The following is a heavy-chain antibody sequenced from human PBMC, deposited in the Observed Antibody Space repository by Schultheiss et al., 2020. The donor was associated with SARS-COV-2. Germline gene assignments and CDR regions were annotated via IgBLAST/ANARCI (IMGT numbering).Heavy chain of an antibody. V-gene: IGHV1-69*13. J-gene: IGHJ6*02. D-gene: IGHD1-20*01. CDR1: GGSFSSHS. CDR3: AREGNWNEWWDIYYYYGMDV. Sequence: SVKVSCKPSGGSFSSHSISWVRQAPGQGLEWMGGIIPIFDTANYAQKFQGRVTITADESTSTAYMELSSLRSEDTAVYYCAREGNWNEWWDIYYYYGMDVWGQGTTVTVSS. CDR2: IIPIFDTA.